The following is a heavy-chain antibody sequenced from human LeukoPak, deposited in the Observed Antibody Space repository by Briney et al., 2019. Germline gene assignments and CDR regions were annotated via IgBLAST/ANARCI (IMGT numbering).Heavy chain of an antibody. Sequence: PGGSLRLSCAASGFTFSSYGMHWVRQAPGKGLEWVAVISYDGSNKYYADSVKGRFTISRDNAKNSLYLQMNSLRAEDTAVYYCARTVYGTGLEYYFDYWGQGTLVTVSS. J-gene: IGHJ4*02. CDR2: ISYDGSNK. D-gene: IGHD3-16*01. CDR3: ARTVYGTGLEYYFDY. CDR1: GFTFSSYG. V-gene: IGHV3-30*03.